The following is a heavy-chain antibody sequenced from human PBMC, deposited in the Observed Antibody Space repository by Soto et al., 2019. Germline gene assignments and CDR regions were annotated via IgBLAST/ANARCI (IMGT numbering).Heavy chain of an antibody. CDR1: GGSISSGGYY. V-gene: IGHV4-31*03. Sequence: VQLRESGPGLVKPSQTLSLTCTVSGGSISSGGYYWSWIRQHPGKGLEWIGYIYYSGSTYYNPSLKSRVTISVDTSKNQFSLKLSSVTAADTAVYYCARVSGLYDILTGYYRGDFFDYWGQGTLVTVSS. CDR2: IYYSGST. CDR3: ARVSGLYDILTGYYRGDFFDY. D-gene: IGHD3-9*01. J-gene: IGHJ4*02.